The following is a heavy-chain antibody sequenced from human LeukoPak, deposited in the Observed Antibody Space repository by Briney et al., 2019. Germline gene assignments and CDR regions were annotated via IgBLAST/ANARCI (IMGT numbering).Heavy chain of an antibody. D-gene: IGHD4-17*01. CDR1: GGSISSYY. CDR3: ARIDYGDYV. V-gene: IGHV4-59*12. CDR2: IYYSGST. J-gene: IGHJ4*02. Sequence: PSETLSLTCTVSGGSISSYYWSWIRQPPGKGLEWIGSIYYSGSTYYNPSLKSRVTISVDTSKNQFSLKLSSVTAADTAVYYCARIDYGDYVWGQGTLVTVSS.